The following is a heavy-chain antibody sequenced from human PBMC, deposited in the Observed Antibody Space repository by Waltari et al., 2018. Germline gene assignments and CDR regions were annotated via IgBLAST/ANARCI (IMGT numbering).Heavy chain of an antibody. CDR2: TYYRSKWFS. CDR3: ARGPQQLVP. CDR1: GDSVASDSAS. V-gene: IGHV6-1*01. Sequence: QLQLQQSGPGLVKPSQTPSLTCAIFGDSVASDSASLHWIRQSPSRGLEWLGRTYYRSKWFSRYAVSVKSRITIKPDTSKNQFSLQLNSVTPEDTAVYYCARGPQQLVPWGQGTLVTVSS. J-gene: IGHJ4*01. D-gene: IGHD6-13*01.